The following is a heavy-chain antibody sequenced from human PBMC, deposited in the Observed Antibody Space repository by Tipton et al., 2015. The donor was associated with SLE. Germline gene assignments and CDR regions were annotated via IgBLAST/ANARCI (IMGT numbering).Heavy chain of an antibody. CDR3: AKGGRDCTGGVCYSYYFDY. CDR2: ISPSAART. D-gene: IGHD2-8*02. Sequence: SLRLSCVASGFTFISYAIRWVRQAPGKGLGLVLSISPSAARTFYADSAQGRFTLSRDNSKNVVYLQMSSLRGEDTAVYYCAKGGRDCTGGVCYSYYFDYWGQGTLVTVSS. V-gene: IGHV3-23*01. J-gene: IGHJ4*02. CDR1: GFTFISYA.